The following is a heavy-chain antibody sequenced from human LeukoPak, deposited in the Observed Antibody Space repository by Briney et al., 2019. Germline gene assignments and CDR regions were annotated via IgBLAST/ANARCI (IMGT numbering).Heavy chain of an antibody. V-gene: IGHV3-11*01. Sequence: GGSLRLSCAASGVTFHEYYMSWIRQAPGKGLEWVSYISSSGSTIYYADSVKGRFTISRDNAKNSLYLQMNSLRAEDTAVYYCARGDELGYCSGGSCYSGAFDIWGQGTMVTVSS. CDR3: ARGDELGYCSGGSCYSGAFDI. D-gene: IGHD2-15*01. J-gene: IGHJ3*02. CDR2: ISSSGSTI. CDR1: GVTFHEYY.